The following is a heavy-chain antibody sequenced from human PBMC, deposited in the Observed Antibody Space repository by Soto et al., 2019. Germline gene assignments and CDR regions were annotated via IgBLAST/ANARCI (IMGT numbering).Heavy chain of an antibody. CDR3: DKVGPSAHGAPVTTAGDDTCAI. V-gene: IGHV4-30-4*01. J-gene: IGHJ3*02. CDR2: IYYSGYT. D-gene: IGHD4-17*01. CDR1: GGSISSGDYY. Sequence: QVQLQESGPGLVKPSQTLSLTCTVSGGSISSGDYYWSWIRQPPGKRMEWIGYIYYSGYTSYNPCLQSRLTILVDAAMNEFSMMLSFVTAAATDVKSCDKVGPSAHGAPVTTAGDDTCAICGKGTVVTVSS.